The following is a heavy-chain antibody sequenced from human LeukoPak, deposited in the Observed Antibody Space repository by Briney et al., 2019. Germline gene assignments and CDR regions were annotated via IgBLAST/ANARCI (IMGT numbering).Heavy chain of an antibody. CDR3: ARGRYCSSTSCRVHLYY. V-gene: IGHV1-69*01. J-gene: IGHJ4*02. CDR1: GGTFSSYA. Sequence: SVKVSCKASGGTFSSYAISWVRQAPGQGLEWMGGIIPIFGTANYAQKFQGRVTITADESTSTAYMELSSLRSEDTAVYYCARGRYCSSTSCRVHLYYWGQGTLVTVSS. D-gene: IGHD2-2*01. CDR2: IIPIFGTA.